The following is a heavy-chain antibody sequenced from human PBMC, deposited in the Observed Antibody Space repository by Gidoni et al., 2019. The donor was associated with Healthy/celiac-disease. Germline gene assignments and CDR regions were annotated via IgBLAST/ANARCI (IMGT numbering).Heavy chain of an antibody. CDR1: GLTLSTPW. CDR2: IKSKADGGTT. D-gene: IGHD3-22*01. J-gene: IGHJ4*02. Sequence: EVQLVVSGGGFVKPGGPLTLSCAAPGLTLSTPWMNWVRQAPGKGLEWVGRIKSKADGGTTNYAAPVKGRFTISRDDSKNTLYLQMNSLKTEDTAVYYCTTVEPYYYDSSGPGLDYWGQGTLVTVSS. CDR3: TTVEPYYYDSSGPGLDY. V-gene: IGHV3-15*07.